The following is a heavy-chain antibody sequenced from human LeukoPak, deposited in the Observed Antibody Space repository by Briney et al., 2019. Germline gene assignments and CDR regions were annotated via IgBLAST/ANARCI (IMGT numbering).Heavy chain of an antibody. J-gene: IGHJ4*02. V-gene: IGHV3-23*01. Sequence: GRSLRLSCAASGFTFDDYAMHWVRQALGKGLEWVSAISGSGGSTYYADSVKGRFTISRDNSKNTLYLQMNSLRAEDTAVYYCAKGSSYDYVWGSYRLPFDYWGQGTLVTVSS. CDR2: ISGSGGST. CDR1: GFTFDDYA. CDR3: AKGSSYDYVWGSYRLPFDY. D-gene: IGHD3-16*02.